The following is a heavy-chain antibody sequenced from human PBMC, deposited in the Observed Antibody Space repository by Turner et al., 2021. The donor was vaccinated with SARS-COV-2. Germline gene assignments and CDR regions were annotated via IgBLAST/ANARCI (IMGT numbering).Heavy chain of an antibody. J-gene: IGHJ4*02. CDR3: AADCTSASCYSRNADY. D-gene: IGHD2-2*01. V-gene: IGHV3-23*01. Sequence: EVQLLESGGGLVQPGGSLRLSCAASGFTFSNFAMTWVRQAPGRGLDWVSAISASGGDTHYADSVKGRFTISRDNSKSTLYLQVNSLRAEDTAMYYCAADCTSASCYSRNADYWGQGTLVTVSS. CDR2: ISASGGDT. CDR1: GFTFSNFA.